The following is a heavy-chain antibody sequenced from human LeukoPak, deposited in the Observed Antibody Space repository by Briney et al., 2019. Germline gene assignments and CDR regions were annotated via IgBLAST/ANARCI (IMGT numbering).Heavy chain of an antibody. J-gene: IGHJ5*02. V-gene: IGHV3-7*01. Sequence: GGSLRLSCAASGFTFSSYWMSWVRQAPGKGLEWVANIKQDGSEKYYVDSVKGRFTISRDNAKNSLYLQMNSLRAEDTAVYYCARVDTIAAAGTGWFDPWGQGTLVTVSS. CDR2: IKQDGSEK. CDR1: GFTFSSYW. D-gene: IGHD6-13*01. CDR3: ARVDTIAAAGTGWFDP.